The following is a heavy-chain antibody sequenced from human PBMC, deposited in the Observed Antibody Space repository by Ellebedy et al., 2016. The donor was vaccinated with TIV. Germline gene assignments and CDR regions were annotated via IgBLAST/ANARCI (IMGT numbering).Heavy chain of an antibody. Sequence: MPSETLSLTCAAYGGSFSGYYWTWIRQTPGKGLEWIGEISHSGYTNYNPSPKSRVTISVNASKDHFSLKLRSVTAADTAIYYCAAVWLGDSHWFDPWGQGTLVTVSS. D-gene: IGHD3-10*01. V-gene: IGHV4-34*01. CDR2: ISHSGYT. J-gene: IGHJ5*02. CDR3: AAVWLGDSHWFDP. CDR1: GGSFSGYY.